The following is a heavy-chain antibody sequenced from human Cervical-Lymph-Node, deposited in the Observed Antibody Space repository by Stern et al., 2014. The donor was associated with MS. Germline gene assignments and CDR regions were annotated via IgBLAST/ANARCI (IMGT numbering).Heavy chain of an antibody. CDR1: GFTFSSHV. CDR3: VREDGDFDY. Sequence: VQLVESGGGVVQPWWALRLSCAASGFTFSSHVMHCVRQAPGTGLEWVAFIWHENNNAYADSVKGRFTITRDNSNNTLSLQMNSLRAEDTAVYYCVREDGDFDYWGQGTLVTVSS. V-gene: IGHV3-30-3*01. J-gene: IGHJ4*02. D-gene: IGHD2-8*01. CDR2: IWHENNN.